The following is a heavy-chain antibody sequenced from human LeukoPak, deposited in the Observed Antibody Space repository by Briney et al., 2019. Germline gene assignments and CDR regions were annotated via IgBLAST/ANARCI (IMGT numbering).Heavy chain of an antibody. D-gene: IGHD2-15*01. CDR1: GGSISSYY. V-gene: IGHV4-59*05. J-gene: IGHJ3*02. Sequence: SETLSLTCTVSGGSISSYYWSWIRQPPGKGLEWIGSIYYSGSTYYNPSLKSRVTISVDTSKNQFSLKLSSVTAADTAVYYCARVVWDIVGPAFDIWGQGTMVTVSS. CDR2: IYYSGST. CDR3: ARVVWDIVGPAFDI.